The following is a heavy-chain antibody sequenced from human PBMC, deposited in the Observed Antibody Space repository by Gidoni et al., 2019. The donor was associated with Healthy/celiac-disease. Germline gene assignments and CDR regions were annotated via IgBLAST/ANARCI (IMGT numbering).Heavy chain of an antibody. D-gene: IGHD5-18*01. J-gene: IGHJ4*02. Sequence: TNYNPSLKSRVTISVDTSKNQFSLKLSSVTAADTAVYYCARGNTVRAMAHFDYWGQGTLVTVSS. V-gene: IGHV4-61*02. CDR3: ARGNTVRAMAHFDY. CDR2: T.